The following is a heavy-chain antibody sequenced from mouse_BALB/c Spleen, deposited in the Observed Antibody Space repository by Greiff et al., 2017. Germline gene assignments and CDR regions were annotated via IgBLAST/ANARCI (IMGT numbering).Heavy chain of an antibody. CDR2: IYPGNVNT. D-gene: IGHD6-5*01. Sequence: VQVVESGPELVKPGASVRISCKASGYTFTSYYIHWVKQRPGQGLEWIGWIYPGNVNTKYNEKFKGKATLTADKSSSTAYMQLSSLTSEDSAVYFCARGPSAGLYYYAMDYWGQGTSVTVSS. CDR3: ARGPSAGLYYYAMDY. J-gene: IGHJ4*01. CDR1: GYTFTSYY. V-gene: IGHV1S56*01.